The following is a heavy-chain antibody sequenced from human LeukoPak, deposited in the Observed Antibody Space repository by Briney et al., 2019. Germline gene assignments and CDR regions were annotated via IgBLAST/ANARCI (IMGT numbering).Heavy chain of an antibody. CDR2: TSGSGGST. J-gene: IGHJ5*02. Sequence: GGSLRLSCAASGFTFSSYAMSWVRQAPGKGLEWVSATSGSGGSTYYADSVKGRFTISRDNSKNTLYLQMSSLRAEDTAVYYXXXXPAATRFDPWGQGTLVTVSS. V-gene: IGHV3-23*01. D-gene: IGHD6-13*01. CDR3: XXXPAATRFDP. CDR1: GFTFSSYA.